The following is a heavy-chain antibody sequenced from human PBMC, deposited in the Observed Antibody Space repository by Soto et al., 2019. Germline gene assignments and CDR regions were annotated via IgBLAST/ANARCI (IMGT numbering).Heavy chain of an antibody. V-gene: IGHV4-59*01. Sequence: SETLSLTCTVSGGSISSYYWSWIRQPPGKGLEWIGYIYYSGSTNYNPSLKSRVTISVDTSKNQFSLKLSSVTAADTAVYYCARERNYYYGMDVWGQGTTVTVSS. CDR2: IYYSGST. CDR3: ARERNYYYGMDV. CDR1: GGSISSYY. J-gene: IGHJ6*02.